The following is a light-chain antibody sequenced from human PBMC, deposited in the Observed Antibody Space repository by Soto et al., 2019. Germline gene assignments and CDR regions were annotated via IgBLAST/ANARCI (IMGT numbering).Light chain of an antibody. CDR3: QQHNSFSIT. Sequence: DIPMTQSPSSLSASVGDRVTITCRASQGVRNDVGWYQQKPGKAPKLRSYKASSLESGVPSRFSGSGAGTEFTRTINSLQADDFATYYCQQHNSFSITFGQGTRLEIK. CDR2: KAS. V-gene: IGKV1-17*01. J-gene: IGKJ5*01. CDR1: QGVRND.